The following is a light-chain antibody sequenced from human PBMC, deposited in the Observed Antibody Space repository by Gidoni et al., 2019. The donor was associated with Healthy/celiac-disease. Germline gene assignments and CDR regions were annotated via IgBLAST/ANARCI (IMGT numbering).Light chain of an antibody. CDR2: GAA. V-gene: IGKV3-20*01. J-gene: IGKJ2*01. CDR3: QQYGSSPNT. Sequence: VLTQSPGTLSLSPGERATLSCRASQSVSSSYLAWYQQKPGQAPRLLIYGAASRATGIPDRFSGSGSGTDFTLTISRLEPEDFAVYYCQQYGSSPNTFGQGTKLEIK. CDR1: QSVSSSY.